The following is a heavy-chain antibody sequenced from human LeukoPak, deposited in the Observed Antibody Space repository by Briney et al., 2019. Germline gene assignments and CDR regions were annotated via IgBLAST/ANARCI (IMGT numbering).Heavy chain of an antibody. CDR2: FDPEDGET. CDR3: ALSYYYDSSGYYYYYGMDV. CDR1: GYTLTELS. V-gene: IGHV1-24*01. J-gene: IGHJ6*02. Sequence: EASVKVSCKVSGYTLTELSMHWVRQAPGKGLEWMGGFDPEDGETIYAQKFQGRVTMTEDTSTDTTYMELRSLRSDDTAVYYCALSYYYDSSGYYYYYGMDVWGQGTTVTVSS. D-gene: IGHD3-22*01.